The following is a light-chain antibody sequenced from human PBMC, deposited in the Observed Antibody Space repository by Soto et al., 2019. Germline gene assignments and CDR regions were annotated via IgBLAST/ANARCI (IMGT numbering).Light chain of an antibody. CDR1: QSVSSY. CDR3: QQGNNWPIFT. J-gene: IGKJ3*01. Sequence: EIVLTQSPATLSLSPGERATLSCRASQSVSSYLAWYQQKPGQAPRLLIYETSSRATGIPDRFSGSGSQTDFTLTISRPEPEDFAVYYCQQGNNWPIFTFGPGTKVDIK. V-gene: IGKV3-11*01. CDR2: ETS.